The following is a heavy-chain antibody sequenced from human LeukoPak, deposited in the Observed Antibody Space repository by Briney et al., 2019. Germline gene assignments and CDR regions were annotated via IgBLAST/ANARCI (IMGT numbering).Heavy chain of an antibody. Sequence: SETLSLTCTVSGGPISSYYWSWIRQPPEKGLEWIGYIYYSGTTNYNPSLKSRVTIPVDTSKNQFSLKLSSVTAADTAVYYCARGVYIAAAQYGYWGQGTLVTVSS. V-gene: IGHV4-59*01. CDR2: IYYSGTT. D-gene: IGHD6-13*01. J-gene: IGHJ4*02. CDR1: GGPISSYY. CDR3: ARGVYIAAAQYGY.